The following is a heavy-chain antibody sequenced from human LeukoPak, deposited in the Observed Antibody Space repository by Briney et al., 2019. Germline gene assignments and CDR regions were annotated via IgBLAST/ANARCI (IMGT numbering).Heavy chain of an antibody. D-gene: IGHD3-10*01. Sequence: SETLSLTCAVYGGSISSCGYYWSRIRPHPGKVLVWLGYIYYSGRTYYNPSLKSRVTVSVDTSKNQFSLKLSSVTAADTAGYYCAREPRITMVRGVIIGYFDYWGQGTLVTDSS. CDR1: GGSISSCGYY. V-gene: IGHV4-31*11. J-gene: IGHJ4*02. CDR3: AREPRITMVRGVIIGYFDY. CDR2: IYYSGRT.